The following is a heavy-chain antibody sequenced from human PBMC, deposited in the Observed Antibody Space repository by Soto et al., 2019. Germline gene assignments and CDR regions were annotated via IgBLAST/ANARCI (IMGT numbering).Heavy chain of an antibody. CDR3: AAPDLDTIMVV. J-gene: IGHJ4*02. CDR1: GASISSGEYY. D-gene: IGHD2-21*01. Sequence: SETLSLTCTVSGASISSGEYYWTWIRQHPGKGLEWIGYIYYSGTGSTYSNPSLKSRVTIAVDTSKNQFSLKLTSVTAADTAVYYCAAPDLDTIMVVWGQGTLATVSS. CDR2: IYYSGTGST. V-gene: IGHV4-31*03.